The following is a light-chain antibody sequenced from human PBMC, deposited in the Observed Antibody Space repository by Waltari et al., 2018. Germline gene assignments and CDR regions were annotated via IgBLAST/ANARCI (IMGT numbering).Light chain of an antibody. Sequence: IVMTQPPISPPVTPGEPANISCRSSERLLPTHGYYYLVWYLQRPVQSPQLLIYLGSNRASGVADRFSGSASGTDFTLQVSRVEAEDVGVYFCMQGLQIPFTFGQGTKLQI. V-gene: IGKV2-28*01. CDR2: LGS. J-gene: IGKJ2*01. CDR3: MQGLQIPFT. CDR1: ERLLPTHGYYY.